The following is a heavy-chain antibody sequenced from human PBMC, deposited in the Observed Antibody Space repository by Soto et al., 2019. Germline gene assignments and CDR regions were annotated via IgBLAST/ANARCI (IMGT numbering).Heavy chain of an antibody. CDR3: ERAGAATVTTKFFYYYYGMDV. Sequence: QVQLVQSGAEVKKPGASVKVSCKASGYTFTSYGISWVRQAPGQGLEWMGWISAYNGNTNYAQKLQGRVTMTTDTSTSTAYMELSSLRSDDTAVYYCERAGAATVTTKFFYYYYGMDVWGQGTTVTVSS. CDR1: GYTFTSYG. J-gene: IGHJ6*01. CDR2: ISAYNGNT. V-gene: IGHV1-18*04. D-gene: IGHD4-4*01.